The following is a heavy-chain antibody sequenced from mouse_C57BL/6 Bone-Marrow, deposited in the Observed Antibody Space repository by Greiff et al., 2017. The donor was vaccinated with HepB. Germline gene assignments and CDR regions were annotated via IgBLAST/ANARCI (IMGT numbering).Heavy chain of an antibody. Sequence: EVKLQESGGGLVQPGGSMKLSCAASGFTFSDAWMDWVRQSPEKGLEWVAEIRNKANNHATYYAESVKGRFTISRDDSKSSVYLQMNSLRAEDTGIYYCTRPTYYYGSHYAMDYWGQGTSVTVSS. CDR1: GFTFSDAW. CDR2: IRNKANNHAT. CDR3: TRPTYYYGSHYAMDY. J-gene: IGHJ4*01. V-gene: IGHV6-6*01. D-gene: IGHD1-1*01.